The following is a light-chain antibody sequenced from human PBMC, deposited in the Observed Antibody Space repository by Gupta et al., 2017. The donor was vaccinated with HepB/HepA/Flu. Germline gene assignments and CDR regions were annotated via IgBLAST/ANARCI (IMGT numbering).Light chain of an antibody. V-gene: IGKV2-30*02. J-gene: IGKJ2*01. CDR2: KVS. CDR3: RQEKHCPHT. Sequence: DVVMTQSPLSLPVTLGQPASISCRSSQSLVHSDRNNYLNWFLQRPGQSPRRLIYKVSNRDSGVPDRFSGSGSGTDFTLKISRGEADDVGVYYCRQEKHCPHTFGQGTKLEIK. CDR1: QSLVHSDRNNY.